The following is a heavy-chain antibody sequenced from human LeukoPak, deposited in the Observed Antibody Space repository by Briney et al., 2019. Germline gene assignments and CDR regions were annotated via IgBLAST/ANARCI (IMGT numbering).Heavy chain of an antibody. D-gene: IGHD1-26*01. CDR1: GFTFSSSW. CDR3: AKDHRELLSSYYFDY. J-gene: IGHJ4*02. Sequence: GGSLRLSCVASGFTFSSSWMSWVRQGPGKGLEWVASINQDEIHYVDAVRGRFTISRDNAKNSLYLQMNSLTADDTAVYYCAKDHRELLSSYYFDYWGQGTLVTVSS. V-gene: IGHV3-7*01. CDR2: INQDEI.